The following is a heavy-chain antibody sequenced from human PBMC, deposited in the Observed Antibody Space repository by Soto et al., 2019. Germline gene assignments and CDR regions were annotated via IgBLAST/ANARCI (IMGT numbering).Heavy chain of an antibody. CDR2: TTAILGTR. CDR3: AAGDSSDTGDH. D-gene: IGHD5-18*01. Sequence: SVKVSFKASGDTLSHYGVSWVRQVPGKGLEWMGGTTAILGTRDYAQKFQGRMTITSDESTTTSYMELNSLTSDDTAVYYCAAGDSSDTGDHWGQGTLVTVSS. V-gene: IGHV1-69*13. J-gene: IGHJ4*02. CDR1: GDTLSHYG.